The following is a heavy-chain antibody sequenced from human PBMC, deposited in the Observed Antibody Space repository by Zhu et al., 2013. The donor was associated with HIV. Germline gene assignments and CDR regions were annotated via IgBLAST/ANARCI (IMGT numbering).Heavy chain of an antibody. J-gene: IGHJ4*02. D-gene: IGHD2-15*01. CDR1: GYSISTGYY. CDR2: IDNSGST. CDR3: ARHARYCSGGSCQFDY. Sequence: QVQLQESGPGLVKPSETLSLTCGVSGYSISTGYYWGWIRQPPGKGLEWIGNIDNSGSTYYNPSLKTRVTISVDTSKNQFSLKVTSVTAADTAVYYCARHARYCSGGSCQFDYWGQGTLVTVSS. V-gene: IGHV4-38-2*01.